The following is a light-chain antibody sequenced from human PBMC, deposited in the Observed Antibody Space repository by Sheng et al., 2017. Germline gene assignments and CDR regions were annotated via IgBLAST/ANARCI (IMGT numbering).Light chain of an antibody. V-gene: IGKV1-5*03. CDR3: QHYNSYPWT. CDR2: KAS. Sequence: DIQMTQSPSTLSASVGDRVTITCRASQSISSWLAWYQQKPGKAPNLLIYKASTLESGVPSRFSGSGSETEFTLTISSLQPDDFATYYCQHYNSYPWTFGQGTKLEIK. J-gene: IGKJ2*01. CDR1: QSISSW.